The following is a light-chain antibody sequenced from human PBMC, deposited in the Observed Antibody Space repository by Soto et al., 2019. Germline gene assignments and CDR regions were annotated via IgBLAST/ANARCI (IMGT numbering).Light chain of an antibody. CDR1: SSDVGAYDF. V-gene: IGLV2-14*03. J-gene: IGLJ1*01. CDR2: EVS. Sequence: QSALTQPASVSGSPGQSIAISCTGTSSDVGAYDFVSWYQQHPDKAPKLMIYEVSNRPSGVSDRFSGSKPVNTATLTISGLQAEDEADYYCSSYTTSSTRVFGTGTQLTVL. CDR3: SSYTTSSTRV.